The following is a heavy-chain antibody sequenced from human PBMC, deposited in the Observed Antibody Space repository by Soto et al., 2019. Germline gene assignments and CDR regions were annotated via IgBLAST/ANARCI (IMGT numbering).Heavy chain of an antibody. CDR1: GYSFTSYW. CDR3: ARHRRYYDILTGYFSYYGMDV. CDR2: IDPSDSYT. J-gene: IGHJ6*02. V-gene: IGHV5-10-1*01. D-gene: IGHD3-9*01. Sequence: PGESLKISCKGSGYSFTSYWISWVRQMPGKGLEWMGRIDPSDSYTNYSPSFQGHVTISADKSISTAYLQWSSLKASDTAMYYCARHRRYYDILTGYFSYYGMDVWGQGTTVTVSS.